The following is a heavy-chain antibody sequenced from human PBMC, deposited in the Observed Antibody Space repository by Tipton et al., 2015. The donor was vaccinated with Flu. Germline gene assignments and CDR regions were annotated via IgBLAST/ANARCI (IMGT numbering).Heavy chain of an antibody. D-gene: IGHD3-3*01. V-gene: IGHV1-46*02. CDR2: IDPSGGTT. Sequence: QLVQSGAEVKKPGASVTISCKASGYTFNAYNLHWVRQAPGQGLQWLGVIDPSGGTTSSAQKFQGRLTMTRDTSTTTVYMELSSLRSDDTALYFCARDFFPFDVWGQGTLVTVSS. CDR1: GYTFNAYN. J-gene: IGHJ3*01. CDR3: ARDFFPFDV.